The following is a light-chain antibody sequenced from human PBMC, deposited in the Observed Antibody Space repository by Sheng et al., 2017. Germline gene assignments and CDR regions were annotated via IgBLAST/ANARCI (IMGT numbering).Light chain of an antibody. CDR2: EVS. CDR1: SDDIGSYNH. CDR3: ASYGGNNDLV. V-gene: IGLV2-8*01. J-gene: IGLJ3*02. Sequence: HSALTQPPSASGSPGQSVTISCTGTSDDIGSYNHVSWYQQLPCKAPKLIISEVSKRPSGVPDRFSGSKFGNTASLTVSGLQAEDEAEYSCASYGGNNDLVFGGGTRLTVV.